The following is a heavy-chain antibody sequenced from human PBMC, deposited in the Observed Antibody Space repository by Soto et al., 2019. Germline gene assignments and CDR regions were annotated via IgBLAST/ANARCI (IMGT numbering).Heavy chain of an antibody. CDR1: GGSISSSSYY. Sequence: SETLSLTCTVSGGSISSSSYYWGWIRQPPGKGLEWIGSIYYSGSTYYNPSLKSRVTISVDTSKNQFSLKLSSVTAADTAVYYCARGVGYGGRDGYNYFDYWGQGTLVTVSS. CDR3: ARGVGYGGRDGYNYFDY. V-gene: IGHV4-39*01. CDR2: IYYSGST. J-gene: IGHJ4*02. D-gene: IGHD3-22*01.